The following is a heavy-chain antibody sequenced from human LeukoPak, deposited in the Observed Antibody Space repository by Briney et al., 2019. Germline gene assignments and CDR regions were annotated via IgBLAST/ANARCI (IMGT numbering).Heavy chain of an antibody. V-gene: IGHV3-30*01. D-gene: IGHD5/OR15-5a*01. J-gene: IGHJ4*02. CDR2: ISYDGSNK. CDR1: GFTFSSYA. Sequence: QPGRSLRLSCAASGFTFSSYAMHWVRQAPGKGLEWVAVISYDGSNKYYPDSVKGRFTISRDNSKNTLYLQMNSLRAEDTAVYYCARDNVHSVWGQGTLVTVSS. CDR3: ARDNVHSV.